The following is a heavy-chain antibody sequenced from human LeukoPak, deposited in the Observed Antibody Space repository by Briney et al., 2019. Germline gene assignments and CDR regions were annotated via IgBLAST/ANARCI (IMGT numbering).Heavy chain of an antibody. V-gene: IGHV3-30*04. CDR3: AKGVYSGYNYFDY. Sequence: GGSLRLSCAASGFTFSSSAMHWVRQAPGKGLEWVAVISYDGSNKYYADSVKGRFTISRDNSKNTLYLQMNSLRAEDTAVYYCAKGVYSGYNYFDYWGQGTPVTVSS. CDR2: ISYDGSNK. J-gene: IGHJ4*02. CDR1: GFTFSSSA. D-gene: IGHD5-12*01.